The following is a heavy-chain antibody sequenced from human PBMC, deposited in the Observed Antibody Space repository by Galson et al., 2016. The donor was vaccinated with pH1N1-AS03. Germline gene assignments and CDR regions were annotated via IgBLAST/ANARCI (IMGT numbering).Heavy chain of an antibody. Sequence: QSGAEVKKPGESLKISCKGSGYTFSNCWIVWVRQMPGKGLEWMGIIYPGDSARYSPSFQGQVTISADKSLSTAYLQWSSLKASDTGIYYCARRDYNSSYLLPYNWLDPWGQGTLVTVSS. CDR2: IYPGDSA. J-gene: IGHJ5*02. V-gene: IGHV5-51*01. D-gene: IGHD6-13*01. CDR3: ARRDYNSSYLLPYNWLDP. CDR1: GYTFSNCW.